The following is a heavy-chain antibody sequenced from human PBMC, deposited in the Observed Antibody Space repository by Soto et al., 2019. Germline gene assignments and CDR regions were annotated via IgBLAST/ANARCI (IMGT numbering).Heavy chain of an antibody. CDR2: ISYDGSNK. V-gene: IGHV3-30-3*01. Sequence: GGSLRLSCAASGFTFSSYAMHWVRQAPGKGLEWVAVISYDGSNKYYADSVKGRFTISRDNSKNTLYLQMNSLRAEDTAVYYCARVPIAVAGTGYFDYWGQGTLVTVSS. J-gene: IGHJ4*02. D-gene: IGHD6-19*01. CDR3: ARVPIAVAGTGYFDY. CDR1: GFTFSSYA.